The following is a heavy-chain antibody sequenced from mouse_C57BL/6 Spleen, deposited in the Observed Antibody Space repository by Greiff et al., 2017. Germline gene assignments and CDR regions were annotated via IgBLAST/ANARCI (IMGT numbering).Heavy chain of an antibody. V-gene: IGHV1-72*01. CDR1: GYTFTSYW. CDR2: IDPNSGGT. CDR3: ARGGNGSSYTAC. Sequence: QVQLQQPGAELVKPGASVKLSCKASGYTFTSYWMHWVKQRPGRGLEWIGRIDPNSGGTKYNEKFKSKATLTVDKPSSTAYMQLSSLTSEESAVYYCARGGNGSSYTACWGKRSLVTVSA. D-gene: IGHD1-1*01. J-gene: IGHJ3*01.